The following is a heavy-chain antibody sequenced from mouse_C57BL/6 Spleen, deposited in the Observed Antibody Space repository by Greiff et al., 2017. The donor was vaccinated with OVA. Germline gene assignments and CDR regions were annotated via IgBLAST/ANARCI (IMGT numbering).Heavy chain of an antibody. CDR1: SYTFTSYW. CDR3: ARSDYYGSSPYYFDY. V-gene: IGHV1-55*01. CDR2: IYPGSGST. Sequence: QVQLQQPGAELVKPGASVKMSCKASSYTFTSYWITWVKQRPGQGLEWIGDIYPGSGSTNYNEKFKSKATLTVDTSSSTAYMQLSSLTSEDSAVYYGARSDYYGSSPYYFDYWGKGTTLTVSS. J-gene: IGHJ2*01. D-gene: IGHD1-1*01.